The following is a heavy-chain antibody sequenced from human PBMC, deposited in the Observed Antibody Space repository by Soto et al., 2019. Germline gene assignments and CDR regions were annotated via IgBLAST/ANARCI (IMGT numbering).Heavy chain of an antibody. Sequence: QVQLVQSGAEVKKPGASVKVSCKASGYTFTSYAMHWVRQAPGQSHEWMGWINAGNGNTKDSQKFQGRVTITRDTSASTAYIVLSSRRSGDTAVYYCARSDGPLGDYWGQGTLVTVSS. J-gene: IGHJ4*02. CDR2: INAGNGNT. D-gene: IGHD4-17*01. CDR3: ARSDGPLGDY. V-gene: IGHV1-3*01. CDR1: GYTFTSYA.